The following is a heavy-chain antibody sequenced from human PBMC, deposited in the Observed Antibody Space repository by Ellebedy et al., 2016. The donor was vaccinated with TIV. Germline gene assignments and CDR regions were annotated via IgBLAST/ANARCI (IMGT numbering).Heavy chain of an antibody. V-gene: IGHV6-1*01. CDR1: GDSVSSNSAA. CDR2: TYYRSKWYN. D-gene: IGHD6-13*01. Sequence: SETLSLTCAISGDSVSSNSAAWNWIRQSPSRGLEWLGRTYYRSKWYNDYAVSVKSRITINPDTSKNQFSLQLNSVTPEDTAVYYCARERKSIAAAGKVWSWFDPWGQGTLVTVSS. J-gene: IGHJ5*01. CDR3: ARERKSIAAAGKVWSWFDP.